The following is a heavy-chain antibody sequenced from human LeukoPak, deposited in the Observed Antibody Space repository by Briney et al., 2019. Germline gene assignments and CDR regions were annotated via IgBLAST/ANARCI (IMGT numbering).Heavy chain of an antibody. J-gene: IGHJ3*02. D-gene: IGHD5-24*01. Sequence: GESLKISCKGSGYSFTNYWIAWVRLMPGEGLEWMGIIYPGDSDTRYSPSFQGQVTISADKSISTAYLQWSSLKASDTAMYYCARPLEMATLSGLHIWGQGTMVTVSS. CDR2: IYPGDSDT. V-gene: IGHV5-51*01. CDR3: ARPLEMATLSGLHI. CDR1: GYSFTNYW.